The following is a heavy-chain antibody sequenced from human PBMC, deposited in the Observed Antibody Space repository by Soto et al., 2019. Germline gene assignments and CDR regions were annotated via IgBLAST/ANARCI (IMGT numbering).Heavy chain of an antibody. J-gene: IGHJ5*02. CDR2: INHSGST. D-gene: IGHD5-12*01. CDR1: GGSISGYY. Sequence: SETLSLTCAVYGGSISGYYWSWIRQPPGKGLEWIGEINHSGSTNYNPSLKSRVTISVDTSKNQFSLKLSSVTAADTAVYYCAREFGLRGAGRWFDPWGQGTLVTVS. CDR3: AREFGLRGAGRWFDP. V-gene: IGHV4-34*01.